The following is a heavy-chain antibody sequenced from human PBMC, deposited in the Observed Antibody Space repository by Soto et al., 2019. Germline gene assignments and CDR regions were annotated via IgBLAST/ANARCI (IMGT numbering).Heavy chain of an antibody. Sequence: PSETLSLTYAYYGGSFSGYYWSGIRQPPGKGLEWIGEINHNGKTKYKPSIKSRVNISVDTSKNQFSLKLSSETAADTAVYYFARVLVGYYHGSGSYWLRYYGMDGWGQGTTVT. CDR2: INHNGKT. CDR1: GGSFSGYY. D-gene: IGHD3-10*01. CDR3: ARVLVGYYHGSGSYWLRYYGMDG. V-gene: IGHV4-34*01. J-gene: IGHJ6*02.